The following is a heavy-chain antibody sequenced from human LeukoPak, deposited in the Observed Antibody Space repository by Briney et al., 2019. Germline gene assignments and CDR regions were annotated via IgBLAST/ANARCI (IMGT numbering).Heavy chain of an antibody. CDR1: GFTFSSYW. CDR3: ARVTHYGDYVIDY. Sequence: GGSLRLSCAASGFTFSSYWMSWVRQAPGKGLEWVANIKQDGSEKYYVDSVKGRFTISRDNAKNSLYLQMNSLRAEDTAVYYCARVTHYGDYVIDYWGQGTLVTVSS. D-gene: IGHD4-17*01. V-gene: IGHV3-7*01. J-gene: IGHJ4*02. CDR2: IKQDGSEK.